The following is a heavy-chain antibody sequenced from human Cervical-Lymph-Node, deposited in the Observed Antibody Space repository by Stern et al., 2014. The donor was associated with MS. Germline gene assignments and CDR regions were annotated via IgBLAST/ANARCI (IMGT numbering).Heavy chain of an antibody. CDR2: FCPGNPDT. V-gene: IGHV5-51*03. Sequence: VQLVQSGVEVKKPGESLKISCTGSGYSFSSYCIGWVRQMPGKGLEWMGIFCPGNPDTKYSPSFQGQVIFSADTSISTAYLQWSSLKASDTATYYCAKLLWYGELHEAFDIWGQGTLVTVS. CDR1: GYSFSSYC. CDR3: AKLLWYGELHEAFDI. D-gene: IGHD3-10*01. J-gene: IGHJ3*02.